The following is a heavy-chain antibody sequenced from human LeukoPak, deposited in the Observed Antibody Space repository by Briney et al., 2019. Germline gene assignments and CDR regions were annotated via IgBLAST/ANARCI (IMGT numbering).Heavy chain of an antibody. CDR1: GFTFSRFG. D-gene: IGHD6-13*01. Sequence: AGGSLRLSCAASGFTFSRFGMHWVRQAPGKGLEWVAVISYDGSNKYYGDSVKGRFTISRDNSKNTLYLQMNSLKAEDTAVYYCAKRIAATGSFDYWGQGTLVTVSS. J-gene: IGHJ4*02. V-gene: IGHV3-30*18. CDR2: ISYDGSNK. CDR3: AKRIAATGSFDY.